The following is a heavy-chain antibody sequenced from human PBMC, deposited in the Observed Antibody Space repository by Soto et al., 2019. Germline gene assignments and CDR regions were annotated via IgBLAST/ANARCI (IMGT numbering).Heavy chain of an antibody. CDR1: GLTVSGKKY. V-gene: IGHV3-53*01. D-gene: IGHD1-1*01. J-gene: IGHJ3*01. CDR2: LYDVDGS. CDR3: ATWHEREHAYDV. Sequence: DVQLVESGGGSMQPGESLRLSYAASGLTVSGKKYVAWVRQAPGKGLEWVSALYDVDGSFYADSVKGRFTTSSDSSKTTVYLQMNGLRPDDTAVYYCATWHEREHAYDVWGQGTTVTVSS.